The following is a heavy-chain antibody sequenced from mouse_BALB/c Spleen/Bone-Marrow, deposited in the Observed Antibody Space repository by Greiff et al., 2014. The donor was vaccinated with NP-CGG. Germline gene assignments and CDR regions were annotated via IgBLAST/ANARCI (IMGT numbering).Heavy chain of an antibody. CDR1: GYTFTSYW. CDR3: AGPFDY. CDR2: INPSNGRT. V-gene: IGHV1S81*02. J-gene: IGHJ2*01. Sequence: VQLQQSGAELAKPGASVKLSCKASGYTFTSYWMHWVKQRPGQGLEWIGEINPSNGRTNYNEKFKSKATLTVDKSSSTAYMRLSSLTSEDSAVYYCAGPFDYWGQGTTLTVSS.